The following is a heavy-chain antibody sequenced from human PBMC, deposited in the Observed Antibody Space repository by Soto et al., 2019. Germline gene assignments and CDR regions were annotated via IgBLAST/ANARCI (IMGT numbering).Heavy chain of an antibody. CDR1: GYTFSRYG. D-gene: IGHD2-8*01. V-gene: IGHV1-18*01. CDR2: VSGYNGDT. Sequence: QGQLVQSGPEVKKPGASVKVSCKASGYTFSRYGISWVRQAPGQGLEWMGWVSGYNGDTKYAQKVQGRVTMTIDTSXXTANMELRSLTSDDTAKYYCAKNGQPPYYYYGMDDWGQGTTVTVSS. CDR3: AKNGQPPYYYYGMDD. J-gene: IGHJ6*02.